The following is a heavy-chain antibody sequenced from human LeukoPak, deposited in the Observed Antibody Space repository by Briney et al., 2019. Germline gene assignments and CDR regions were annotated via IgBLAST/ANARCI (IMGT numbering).Heavy chain of an antibody. CDR2: INPNSGGT. J-gene: IGHJ4*02. CDR1: GYTFTGYN. V-gene: IGHV1-2*02. CDR3: AREPINVDTAMDFDY. D-gene: IGHD5-18*01. Sequence: ASVKFSCKAFGYTFTGYNMHWVRQAPEQGLDWRGWINPNSGGTNYAQKFQGRVTMTRDTSISTAYMELSRLRSDDTAVYYCAREPINVDTAMDFDYWGQGTLVTVSS.